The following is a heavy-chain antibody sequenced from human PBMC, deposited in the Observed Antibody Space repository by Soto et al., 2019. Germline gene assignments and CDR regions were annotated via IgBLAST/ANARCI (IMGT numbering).Heavy chain of an antibody. Sequence: QVQLVQSGAEVKKPGSSVKVSCKASGGTFSSYAISWVRQAPGQGLEWMGGIIPIFGTANYAQKFQGRVTITADESTSTAYMELNSLRSEDTAVYYCARDRELVTTVVFDYWGPGTLVTVSS. CDR2: IIPIFGTA. CDR3: ARDRELVTTVVFDY. J-gene: IGHJ4*02. CDR1: GGTFSSYA. D-gene: IGHD4-17*01. V-gene: IGHV1-69*12.